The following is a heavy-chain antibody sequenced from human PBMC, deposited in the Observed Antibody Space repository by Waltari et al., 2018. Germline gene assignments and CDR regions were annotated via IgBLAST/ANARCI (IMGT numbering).Heavy chain of an antibody. Sequence: QVQLVQSGAEVQKPGSSVKVSCKASGGTFRSYAISWVRQAPGPGLEWMGGIIPIFGTANYAQKFQGRVTITADESTSTAYMELSSLRSEDTAVYYCASGGVVPAAISWYFDLWGRGTLVTVSS. D-gene: IGHD2-2*01. CDR2: IIPIFGTA. V-gene: IGHV1-69*12. CDR3: ASGGVVPAAISWYFDL. CDR1: GGTFRSYA. J-gene: IGHJ2*01.